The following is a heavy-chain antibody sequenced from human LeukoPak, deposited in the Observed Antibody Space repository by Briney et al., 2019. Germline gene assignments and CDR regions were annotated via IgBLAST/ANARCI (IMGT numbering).Heavy chain of an antibody. J-gene: IGHJ3*02. Sequence: PGGSLRLSCAASGFTFSSYEMNWVRQAPGKGLEWVSYISSSCSTIYYADSVKGRFTISRDNAKNSLYLQMNSLRAEDTAVYYCARDLAYGAFDIWGQGTMVTVSS. CDR3: ARDLAYGAFDI. CDR2: ISSSCSTI. D-gene: IGHD3-10*01. CDR1: GFTFSSYE. V-gene: IGHV3-48*03.